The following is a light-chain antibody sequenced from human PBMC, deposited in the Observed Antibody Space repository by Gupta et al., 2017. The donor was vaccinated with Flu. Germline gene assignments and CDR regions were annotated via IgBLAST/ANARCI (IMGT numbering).Light chain of an antibody. V-gene: IGKV3-15*01. CDR3: QQYDNWPLT. CDR2: GAS. Sequence: ERATLSCSTSQSVNTKNLAWYQQKPGQAPRLLIYGASTRATGIPARFSGSGSGTEFTFTISSLQSEDFAVYYCQQYDNWPLTFGGGTKVEIK. CDR1: QSVNTKN. J-gene: IGKJ4*01.